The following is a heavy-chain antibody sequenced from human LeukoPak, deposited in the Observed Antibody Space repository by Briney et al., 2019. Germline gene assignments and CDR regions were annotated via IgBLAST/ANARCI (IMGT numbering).Heavy chain of an antibody. J-gene: IGHJ3*02. Sequence: RSQTLSLTCALSGDSVSSNSAAWTWVRQSPSRGLEWLGSTYYRSKWYNDYAVSVKSRITINPDTSKNQFSLQLNSVTPEDTAVYYCAREASLTGDAFDIWGQGTMVTVSS. V-gene: IGHV6-1*01. CDR3: AREASLTGDAFDI. CDR2: TYYRSKWYN. CDR1: GDSVSSNSAA. D-gene: IGHD7-27*01.